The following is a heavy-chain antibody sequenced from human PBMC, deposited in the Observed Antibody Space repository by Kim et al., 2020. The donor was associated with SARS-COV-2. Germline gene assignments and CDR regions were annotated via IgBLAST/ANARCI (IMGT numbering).Heavy chain of an antibody. CDR2: IWHDGSVK. CDR1: GFSFKDYG. CDR3: ARTHVTDYGDFDGLDI. Sequence: GSLRLSCAASGFSFKDYGMHWVRLSPGRGLEWVGVIWHDGSVKYYGAFVKGRFTISRDNSRNSIFLQMKSLIAGDTAIYYCARTHVTDYGDFDGLDIWGHGTLVTVSS. J-gene: IGHJ3*02. V-gene: IGHV3-33*01. D-gene: IGHD4-17*01.